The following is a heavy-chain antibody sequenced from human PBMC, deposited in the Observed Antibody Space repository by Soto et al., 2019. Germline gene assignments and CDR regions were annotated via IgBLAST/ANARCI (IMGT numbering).Heavy chain of an antibody. CDR3: AKPPLSGDYDRSAYYFDY. CDR1: GFTFSSYA. J-gene: IGHJ4*02. D-gene: IGHD3-22*01. Sequence: PGGSLRLSCAASGFTFSSYAMHWVRQAPGKGLEWVAFISYDDGRNKYYADSVKGRFTISRDNSKNTLYLQMNSLRAEDTAVYYCAKPPLSGDYDRSAYYFDYWGQGTLVTVSS. CDR2: ISYDDGRNK. V-gene: IGHV3-30*18.